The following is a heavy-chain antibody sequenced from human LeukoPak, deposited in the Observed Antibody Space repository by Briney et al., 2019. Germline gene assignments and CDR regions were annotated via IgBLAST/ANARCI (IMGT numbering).Heavy chain of an antibody. J-gene: IGHJ4*02. D-gene: IGHD4-17*01. CDR2: ISSSGSTI. V-gene: IGHV3-48*03. CDR1: GFMFSSSE. CDR3: GATLTILDY. Sequence: PGESLTLSCAASGFMFSSSEMTWVRQGPGMGLEWVSYISSSGSTIYYADSVKGRFTISRDNSKNTQYLQMKSLRAEDTVVYYCGATLTILDYWGQGTLVTVSS.